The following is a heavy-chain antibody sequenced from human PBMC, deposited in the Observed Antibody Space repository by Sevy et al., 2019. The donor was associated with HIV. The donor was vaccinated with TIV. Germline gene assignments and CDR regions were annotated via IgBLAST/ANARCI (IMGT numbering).Heavy chain of an antibody. D-gene: IGHD2-15*01. CDR3: ARASGGDRLDYYGMDV. Sequence: SETLSLTCAVSNYSISSGYYWGWIRQSPGKGLEWIGNIYHSGSTYYNPSLKSRVTSSVDASKNYFSLRLTSVTAADTAVYYCARASGGDRLDYYGMDVWGQGTTVTVSS. CDR1: NYSISSGYY. V-gene: IGHV4-38-2*01. J-gene: IGHJ6*02. CDR2: IYHSGST.